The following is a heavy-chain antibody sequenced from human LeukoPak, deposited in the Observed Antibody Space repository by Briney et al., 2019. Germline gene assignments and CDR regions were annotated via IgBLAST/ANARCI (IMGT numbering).Heavy chain of an antibody. Sequence: PSETPSLTCTVSGGSISSYYWSWIRQPPGKGLEWIGYIYYSGSTNYNPSLKSRVTISVDTSKNQFSLKLSSVTAADTAVYYCARQLRYSSGWYTGTFDYWGQGTLVTVSS. D-gene: IGHD6-19*01. CDR3: ARQLRYSSGWYTGTFDY. V-gene: IGHV4-59*08. CDR2: IYYSGST. J-gene: IGHJ4*02. CDR1: GGSISSYY.